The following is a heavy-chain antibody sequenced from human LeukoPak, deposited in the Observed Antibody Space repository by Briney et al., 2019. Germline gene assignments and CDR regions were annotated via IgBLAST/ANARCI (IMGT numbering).Heavy chain of an antibody. V-gene: IGHV4-59*01. J-gene: IGHJ5*02. CDR3: ARDMRGDFSDTSRLNWFDP. Sequence: SDPLSLLCSLWGAYMSRYYWLWIRQPPGRGLDWIEYIYYSATTSHNPSLMSRVTITVYTCKNQFSLKLSSVTDADTAVYYCARDMRGDFSDTSRLNWFDPWGQGTLVTVSS. CDR2: IYYSATT. CDR1: GAYMSRYY. D-gene: IGHD3-22*01.